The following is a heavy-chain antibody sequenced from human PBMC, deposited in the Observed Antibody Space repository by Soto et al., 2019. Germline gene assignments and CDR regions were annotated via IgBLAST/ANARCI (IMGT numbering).Heavy chain of an antibody. D-gene: IGHD1-7*01. Sequence: VQLVESGGGVVQPGRSLRLSCVASGFTFSSYGMHWVRQAPGKGLEWVADISFDGSNKYYADSVKGRFTISRDNSKNTLYLQMNSLGAEDTAVYYCAKGSWGVYNWNYVDAFDIWGQGTMVTVSS. CDR3: AKGSWGVYNWNYVDAFDI. V-gene: IGHV3-30*18. CDR2: ISFDGSNK. J-gene: IGHJ3*02. CDR1: GFTFSSYG.